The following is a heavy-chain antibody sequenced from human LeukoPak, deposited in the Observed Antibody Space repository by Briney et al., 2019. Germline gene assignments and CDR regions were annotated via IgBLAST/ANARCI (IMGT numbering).Heavy chain of an antibody. CDR3: ARERRAVDINWFDS. V-gene: IGHV1-69*13. CDR1: GGTFSSYA. CDR2: IIPIFGTA. D-gene: IGHD3/OR15-3a*01. Sequence: SVTVSCKASGGTFSSYAINWVRQAPGQGLEWMGGIIPIFGTANYARKFRGRVTITADESTRTAYMELSSLRSEDTAVYYCARERRAVDINWFDSWGQGTLVTVSS. J-gene: IGHJ5*01.